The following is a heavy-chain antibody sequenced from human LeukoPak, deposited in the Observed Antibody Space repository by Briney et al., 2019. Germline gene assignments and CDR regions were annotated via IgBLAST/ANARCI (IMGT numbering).Heavy chain of an antibody. CDR1: GFIFTDYW. Sequence: GGSLRLSCATSGFIFTDYWMTWVRQAPGKGLEWVANIKQDGSETFYGGSVKGRFTISRDNAKKSVFLQMNSLRVEDTAIYYCATSKDTAGGPYWGQGTLVTVSS. V-gene: IGHV3-7*01. J-gene: IGHJ4*02. CDR2: IKQDGSET. D-gene: IGHD5-18*01. CDR3: ATSKDTAGGPY.